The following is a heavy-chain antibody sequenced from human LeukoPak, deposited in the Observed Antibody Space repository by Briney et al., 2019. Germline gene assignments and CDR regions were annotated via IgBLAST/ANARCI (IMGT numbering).Heavy chain of an antibody. D-gene: IGHD2-15*01. CDR2: IKQDGSEK. Sequence: GGSLRLSCAASGFTFSSYGMHWVRQAPGKGLEWVANIKQDGSEKYYVDSVKGRFTISRDNAKNSLYLQMNSLRAEDTAVYYCARDSRVVVAATSSYYXYXDVWXXXTXXTVS. CDR3: ARDSRVVVAATSSYYXYXDV. J-gene: IGHJ6*03. CDR1: GFTFSSYG. V-gene: IGHV3-7*01.